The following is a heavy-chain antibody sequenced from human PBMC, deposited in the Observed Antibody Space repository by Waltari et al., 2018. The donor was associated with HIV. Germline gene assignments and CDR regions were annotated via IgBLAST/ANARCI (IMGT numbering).Heavy chain of an antibody. V-gene: IGHV3-7*04. CDR1: GFTFSTYW. CDR2: IKKDGRLK. J-gene: IGHJ6*02. D-gene: IGHD3-10*01. Sequence: DVQLVESGGGLVQPGGSLRLSCAASGFTFSTYWMNWVRQAHGKGQDRGASIKKDGRLKYYVDAVKGRFTISRDNAKNSLYLQMNSLRGEDTDVYYCARASFLVRGVRNGMDVWGQGTTVTVSS. CDR3: ARASFLVRGVRNGMDV.